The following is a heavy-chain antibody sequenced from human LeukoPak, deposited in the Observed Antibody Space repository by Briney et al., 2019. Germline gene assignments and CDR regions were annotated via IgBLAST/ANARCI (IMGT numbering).Heavy chain of an antibody. CDR1: GGSISSSYYY. J-gene: IGHJ4*02. V-gene: IGHV4-39*01. CDR3: ARHEDRNWYFDH. CDR2: IYYSGST. D-gene: IGHD1-1*01. Sequence: HSETLSLTCTVSGGSISSSYYYWGWIRQPPGKGLEWIGTIYYSGSTYYNPSLKSRVTISVDTSKNQFSLKLSSVTAPDTAVYYCARHEDRNWYFDHWGQGTLVTVSS.